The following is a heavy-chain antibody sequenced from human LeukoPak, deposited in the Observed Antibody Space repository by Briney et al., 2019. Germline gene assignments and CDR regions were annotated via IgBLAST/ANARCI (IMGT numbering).Heavy chain of an antibody. D-gene: IGHD2-15*01. J-gene: IGHJ4*02. V-gene: IGHV4-31*03. Sequence: SQTLSLTCTVSGGSISSGGYYWSWIRQHPGTGLEWLGYIYYSGSTYYNPSLKSRVTISVDTSKNQFSLKLSSVTAADTAVYYCARAHCSGGSCYGLFDYWGQGTLVTVSS. CDR2: IYYSGST. CDR3: ARAHCSGGSCYGLFDY. CDR1: GGSISSGGYY.